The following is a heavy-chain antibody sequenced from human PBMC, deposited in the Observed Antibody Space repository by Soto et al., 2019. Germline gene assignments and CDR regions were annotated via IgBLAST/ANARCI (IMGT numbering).Heavy chain of an antibody. J-gene: IGHJ4*02. Sequence: QVHLVQSGAEVKKPGSSVKVSCKASEDTFSRYTISWVRQAPGQGLEWMGRIIPDLAIASYAQKFQGRVSITADKSTTTAYMELSSLRSEDTAVYYCARDHILTGYRVDYWGQGALLTVSS. D-gene: IGHD3-9*01. CDR3: ARDHILTGYRVDY. CDR2: IIPDLAIA. V-gene: IGHV1-69*08. CDR1: EDTFSRYT.